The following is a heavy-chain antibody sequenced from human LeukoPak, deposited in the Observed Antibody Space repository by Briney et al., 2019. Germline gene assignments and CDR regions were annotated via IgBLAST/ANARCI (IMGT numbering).Heavy chain of an antibody. CDR3: AGGKDGYNYFDY. CDR1: GYSFTTYW. D-gene: IGHD5-24*01. J-gene: IGHJ4*02. V-gene: IGHV5-51*01. Sequence: GESLKISCKASGYSFTTYWIGWVRQMPGKGLEWMGVIYPGDSDTSYSLSFQGQVTISADKSISTAYLQWSSLKASDTAMYYCAGGKDGYNYFDYWGQGTLVTVSS. CDR2: IYPGDSDT.